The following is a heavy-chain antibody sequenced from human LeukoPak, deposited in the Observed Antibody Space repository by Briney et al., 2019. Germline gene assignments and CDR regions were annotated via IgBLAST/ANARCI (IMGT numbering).Heavy chain of an antibody. D-gene: IGHD2-2*01. J-gene: IGHJ6*02. CDR1: RGSFSGYY. V-gene: IGHV4-34*01. Sequence: SETLSLTCAVYRGSFSGYYCSWIRQPPGKGLEWLGEINHSRSSNYNPPPHSRVIMSVDTSKNQFSLQLRSVTAAETAVYYCASGEVVVPADADVTSGLDVWGQGTTVTVSS. CDR3: ASGEVVVPADADVTSGLDV. CDR2: INHSRSS.